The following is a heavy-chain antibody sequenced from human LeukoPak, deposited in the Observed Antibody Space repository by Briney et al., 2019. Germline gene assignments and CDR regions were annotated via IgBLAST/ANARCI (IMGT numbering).Heavy chain of an antibody. CDR2: INPSGCNT. Sequence: SVKVSCKATRYTFTSYYMHWVRQAPSQGLEWMGIINPSGCNTSYPQKFQGRVTMTRDTSTSTVYMELSRLRYEDTAVYYCARDTMVRGVIIGPFDYWGQGTLVTVSS. J-gene: IGHJ4*02. V-gene: IGHV1-46*01. CDR3: ARDTMVRGVIIGPFDY. CDR1: RYTFTSYY. D-gene: IGHD3-10*01.